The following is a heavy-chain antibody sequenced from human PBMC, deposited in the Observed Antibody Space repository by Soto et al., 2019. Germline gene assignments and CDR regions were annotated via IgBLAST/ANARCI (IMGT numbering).Heavy chain of an antibody. CDR2: IKQDGSDK. Sequence: EMQLVESGGGLVQPGGSLRLSCAASGFTFSTFWMSWVRQAPGKGPEWVANIKQDGSDKDYVDSVKGRFTISRDNAKNSLFLQMNGLRVEDTAMYYCARTMGWFDPWGQGTLVTVSS. CDR3: ARTMGWFDP. V-gene: IGHV3-7*01. J-gene: IGHJ5*02. D-gene: IGHD3-16*01. CDR1: GFTFSTFW.